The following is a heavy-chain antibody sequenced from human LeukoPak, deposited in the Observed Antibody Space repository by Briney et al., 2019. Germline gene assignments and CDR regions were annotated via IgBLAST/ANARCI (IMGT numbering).Heavy chain of an antibody. CDR1: GFTFSSYW. J-gene: IGHJ3*02. V-gene: IGHV3-74*01. CDR3: ARKDYGDYPDHDAFDI. CDR2: INSDGSST. Sequence: PGGSLRLSCAASGFTFSSYWMHWVRQAPGKGLVWVSRINSDGSSTSYADSVKGRFTISRDNAKNTLYLQMNSLRAEDTAVYYCARKDYGDYPDHDAFDIWGQGTMVTVSS. D-gene: IGHD4-17*01.